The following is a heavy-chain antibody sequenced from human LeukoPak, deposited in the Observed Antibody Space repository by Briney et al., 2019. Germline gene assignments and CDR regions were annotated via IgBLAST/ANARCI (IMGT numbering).Heavy chain of an antibody. CDR1: GYSISSGYY. D-gene: IGHD1-26*01. J-gene: IGHJ4*02. CDR3: ARHGSHSGSYHFDY. V-gene: IGHV4-38-2*02. CDR2: IYYSGST. Sequence: SETLSLTCTVSGYSISSGYYWGWIRQPPGKGLEWIGSIYYSGSTYYNPSLKSRVTISVDTSKNQFSLKLSSVTAADTAVYYCARHGSHSGSYHFDYWGQGTLVTVSS.